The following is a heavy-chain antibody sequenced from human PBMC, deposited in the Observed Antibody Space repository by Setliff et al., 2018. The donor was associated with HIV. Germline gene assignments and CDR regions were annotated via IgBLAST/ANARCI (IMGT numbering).Heavy chain of an antibody. J-gene: IGHJ3*02. V-gene: IGHV1-69*10. CDR2: VITILDIT. CDR3: AGPRGDEAFDI. Sequence: SVKVSCKASGGTSNTYAINWVRQAPGQGPEWMGQVITILDITSYAQKFQGRVTITADESTNTMYMELSSLRSDDTAVYYCAGPRGDEAFDIWGQGTMVTV. CDR1: GGTSNTYA. D-gene: IGHD3-10*01.